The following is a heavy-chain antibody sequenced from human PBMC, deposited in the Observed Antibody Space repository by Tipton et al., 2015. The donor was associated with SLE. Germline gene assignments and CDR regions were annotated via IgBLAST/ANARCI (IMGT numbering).Heavy chain of an antibody. CDR1: GFTFSTYG. D-gene: IGHD2-15*01. CDR3: ARDIGAFDI. V-gene: IGHV3-21*05. J-gene: IGHJ3*02. CDR2: ISPGGSDK. Sequence: VQLVQSGGGVVQPGRSLRLSCAASGFTFSTYGMHWVRQAPGKGLEWLSYISPGGSDKYYPDSVRGRITISRDNAKNSLYLQINSLRAEDTAVYYCARDIGAFDICGQGTMVTVSS.